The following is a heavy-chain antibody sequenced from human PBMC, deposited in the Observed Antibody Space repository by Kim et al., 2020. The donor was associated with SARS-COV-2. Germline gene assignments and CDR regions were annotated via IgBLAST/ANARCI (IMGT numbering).Heavy chain of an antibody. Sequence: SESLSLTCTVSGCSISSSSYYWGWIRQPPGKGLEWIGRIYYSGSTYYNPSLKRRVTISVDTSKNQFSLKLSSVTAADTAVYYCARYSRIVVVPAAILAWGQGTLVTVSS. CDR1: GCSISSSSYY. CDR2: IYYSGST. J-gene: IGHJ4*02. CDR3: ARYSRIVVVPAAILA. D-gene: IGHD2-2*01. V-gene: IGHV4-39*01.